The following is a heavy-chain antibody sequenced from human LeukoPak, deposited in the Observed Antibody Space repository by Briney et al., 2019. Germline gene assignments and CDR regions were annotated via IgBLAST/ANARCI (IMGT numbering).Heavy chain of an antibody. V-gene: IGHV3-23*01. Sequence: GGSLRLSCAAPGFTFSNYAMNWVRQAPGKGLEWVSGISGSGGSTDYADSVEGRFTISRDYSKNTLYLQMNNLRVEDTAVYYCAKEVGYDCSGLFDYWGQGTLVTVSS. CDR2: ISGSGGST. D-gene: IGHD3-22*01. J-gene: IGHJ4*02. CDR3: AKEVGYDCSGLFDY. CDR1: GFTFSNYA.